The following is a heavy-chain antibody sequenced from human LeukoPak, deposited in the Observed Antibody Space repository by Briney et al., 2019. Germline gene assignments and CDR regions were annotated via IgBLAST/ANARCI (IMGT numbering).Heavy chain of an antibody. D-gene: IGHD3-16*01. J-gene: IGHJ4*02. V-gene: IGHV3-74*01. CDR2: IKTDGTIT. CDR1: GFTFSNHW. Sequence: GGSLRPSCAVSGFTFSNHWMYWVRQVPGKGLVCVSAIKTDGTITNYADSVKGRFTISRDNAKNTLYLQMNGLRAEDTAIYYCVTTWGDYWGQGTLVTVSS. CDR3: VTTWGDY.